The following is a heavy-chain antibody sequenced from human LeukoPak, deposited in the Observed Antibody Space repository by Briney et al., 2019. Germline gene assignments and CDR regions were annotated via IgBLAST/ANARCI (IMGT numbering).Heavy chain of an antibody. V-gene: IGHV3-48*03. CDR3: ASTIVVVPAAMGYEDY. CDR2: ISSSGSTI. J-gene: IGHJ4*02. Sequence: GGSLRLSCAASGFTFSSYEMNWVRQAPGKGLEWVSYISSSGSTIYCADSVKGRFTISRDNAKNSLYLQMNSLRAEDTAVYYCASTIVVVPAAMGYEDYWGQGTLVTVSS. CDR1: GFTFSSYE. D-gene: IGHD2-2*01.